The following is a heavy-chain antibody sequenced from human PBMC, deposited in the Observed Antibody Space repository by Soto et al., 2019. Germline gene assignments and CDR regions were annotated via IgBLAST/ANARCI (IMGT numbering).Heavy chain of an antibody. Sequence: QVQLQQWGAGLLKSSETLSLTCAVYGGSFSGYYWSWIRQPPGKGLEWIGEINHRGSTNCNPSLKSRVTISVDKSKNQFSLTLSSVTAADTAVYYCATANWNHNWFDPWGQGTLVTVSS. CDR2: INHRGST. CDR1: GGSFSGYY. J-gene: IGHJ5*02. CDR3: ATANWNHNWFDP. D-gene: IGHD1-1*01. V-gene: IGHV4-34*01.